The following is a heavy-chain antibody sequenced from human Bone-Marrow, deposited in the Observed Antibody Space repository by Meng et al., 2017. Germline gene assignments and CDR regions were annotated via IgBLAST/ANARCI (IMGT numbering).Heavy chain of an antibody. D-gene: IGHD3-10*01. CDR1: GGSISGYY. CDR3: ARGFPTGLIWFGALGPYFDY. CDR2: IYHSGST. J-gene: IGHJ4*02. Sequence: GSLRLSCTVSGGSISGYYWGWIRQPPGKGLEWIGSIYHSGSTYYNPSLKSRVTISVDTSKNQFSLKLSSVTAADTAVYYCARGFPTGLIWFGALGPYFDYWGQGTLVTVSS. V-gene: IGHV4-38-2*02.